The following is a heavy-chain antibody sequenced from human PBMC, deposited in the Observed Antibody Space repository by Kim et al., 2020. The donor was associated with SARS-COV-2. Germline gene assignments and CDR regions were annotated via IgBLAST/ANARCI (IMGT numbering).Heavy chain of an antibody. CDR2: IYNSESI. V-gene: IGHV4-39*02. D-gene: IGHD3-16*01. J-gene: IGHJ4*01. Sequence: SETLSLTCTVSGGSVSTNYYYWSWIRQPPGKRLEWIGSIYNSESIYYNPSLATRATISVDTYNNHFSLRLLSVTAADTAKYYCVRATRHGGRRLIFGHWG. CDR1: GGSVSTNYYY. CDR3: VRATRHGGRRLIFGH.